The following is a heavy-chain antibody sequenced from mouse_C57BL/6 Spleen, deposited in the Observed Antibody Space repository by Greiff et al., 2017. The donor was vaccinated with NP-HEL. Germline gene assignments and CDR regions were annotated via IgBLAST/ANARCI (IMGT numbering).Heavy chain of an antibody. Sequence: VQLQQPGAELVRPGSSVKLSCKASGYTFTSYWMDWVKQRPGQGLEWIGNIYPSDSETHYNQKFKDKATLTVDKSSSTAYMQLSSLTSEDSAVYYCARHYYYFDYWGQGTTLTVSS. J-gene: IGHJ2*01. CDR1: GYTFTSYW. CDR2: IYPSDSET. V-gene: IGHV1-61*01. CDR3: ARHYYYFDY. D-gene: IGHD1-2*01.